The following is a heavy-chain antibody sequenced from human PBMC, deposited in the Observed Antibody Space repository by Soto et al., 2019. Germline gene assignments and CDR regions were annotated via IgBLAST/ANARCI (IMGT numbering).Heavy chain of an antibody. Sequence: GGSLRLSCTASGFTFSSYVMSWVRQAPGKGLEWVSAISGSGGSTYYADSVKGRFTISRDNSKNTLYVQMNSLRAEDTAVYYCAKDLKYNWNDAFNYWDQGTLVTVSS. CDR1: GFTFSSYV. J-gene: IGHJ4*02. V-gene: IGHV3-23*01. CDR2: ISGSGGST. D-gene: IGHD1-20*01. CDR3: AKDLKYNWNDAFNY.